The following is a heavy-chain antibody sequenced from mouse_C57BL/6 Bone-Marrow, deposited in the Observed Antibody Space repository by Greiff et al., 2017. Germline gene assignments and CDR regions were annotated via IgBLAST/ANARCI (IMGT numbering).Heavy chain of an antibody. J-gene: IGHJ3*01. CDR1: GYTFTSYW. V-gene: IGHV1-55*01. Sequence: QVQLQQPGAELVKPGASVKMSCKASGYTFTSYWITWVKQRPGQGLEWIGDIYPGSGSTNYNEKFKSKATLTVDTSSSTAYMQLSSLTSEDSAVYYCASLITTVVAPGFAYWGQGTLVTVSA. D-gene: IGHD1-1*01. CDR2: IYPGSGST. CDR3: ASLITTVVAPGFAY.